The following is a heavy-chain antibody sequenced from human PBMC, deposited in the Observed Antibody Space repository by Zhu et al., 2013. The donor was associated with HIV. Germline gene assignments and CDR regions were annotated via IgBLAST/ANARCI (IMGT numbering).Heavy chain of an antibody. V-gene: IGHV1-2*02. CDR1: GYNFIGYY. Sequence: QVQLVQSGAEVKKPGASVKVSCKASGYNFIGYYMHWVRQAPGQGLEWMGWINPHSGGTKYSQQFQGRVTMTRDTPLSTAHMELSRLRHDDTAVYFCASCFGVACYEFWGQGTLVTVSS. CDR3: ASCFGVACYEF. D-gene: IGHD2-2*01. CDR2: INPHSGGT. J-gene: IGHJ4*02.